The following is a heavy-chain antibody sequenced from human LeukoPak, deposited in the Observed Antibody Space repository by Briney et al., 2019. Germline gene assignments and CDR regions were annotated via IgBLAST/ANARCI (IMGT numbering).Heavy chain of an antibody. CDR3: ARLTRVGYNSYVY. D-gene: IGHD5-24*01. Sequence: GGSLRLSCAVSGFTSSDYLMHWVRQAPGKGLVWVSRFKNDGSSATYADSVKGRFTISRDEAKNTLYLQMNSLRVEDTAVYYCARLTRVGYNSYVYWGQGTLVTVSS. CDR1: GFTSSDYL. V-gene: IGHV3-74*01. CDR2: FKNDGSSA. J-gene: IGHJ1*01.